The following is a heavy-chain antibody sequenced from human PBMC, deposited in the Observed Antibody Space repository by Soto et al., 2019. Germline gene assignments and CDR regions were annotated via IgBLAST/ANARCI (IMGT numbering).Heavy chain of an antibody. CDR1: GYTFTSYG. CDR3: ARDKRWDSSGCHGY. Sequence: GASVKVSCKASGYTFTSYGISWVRQAPGQGLEWMGWISAYNGNTNYAQKLQGRVTMTTDTSTSTAYMELRSLRSDDTAVYYCARDKRWDSSGCHGYWGQGTLVTVSS. V-gene: IGHV1-18*01. J-gene: IGHJ4*02. CDR2: ISAYNGNT. D-gene: IGHD6-19*01.